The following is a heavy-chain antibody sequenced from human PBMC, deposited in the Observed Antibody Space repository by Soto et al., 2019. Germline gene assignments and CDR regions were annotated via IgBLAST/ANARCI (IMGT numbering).Heavy chain of an antibody. Sequence: SETLSLTCTVSGGPISSSSYYWGWIRQPPGKGLEWIGSIYYSGGTYYNPSLKSRVTISVDTSKNQFSLKLSSVTAADTAVYYCARTATGIVGAIHIDYWGQGTLVTVSS. D-gene: IGHD1-26*01. CDR3: ARTATGIVGAIHIDY. CDR1: GGPISSSSYY. V-gene: IGHV4-39*01. CDR2: IYYSGGT. J-gene: IGHJ4*02.